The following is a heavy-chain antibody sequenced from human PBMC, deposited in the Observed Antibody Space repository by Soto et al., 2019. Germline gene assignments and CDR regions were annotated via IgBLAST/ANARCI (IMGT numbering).Heavy chain of an antibody. CDR3: AREGYNYDYDY. CDR2: INHSGST. J-gene: IGHJ4*02. D-gene: IGHD5-18*01. V-gene: IGHV4-34*01. Sequence: QVQLQQWGAGLLKPSETLSLTCAVYGGSFSGYYWSWIRQPPGKGLEWIGEINHSGSTNYNPSLKSRVTISVDTSKNQFSLKLSSVTAADTAVYYCAREGYNYDYDYWGQGTLVTVSS. CDR1: GGSFSGYY.